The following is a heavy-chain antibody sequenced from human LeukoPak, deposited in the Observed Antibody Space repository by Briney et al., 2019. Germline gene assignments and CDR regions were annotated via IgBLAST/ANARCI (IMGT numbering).Heavy chain of an antibody. D-gene: IGHD4-17*01. Sequence: GGSLRLSCAASGFTFSSYGMHWVRQAPGKGLEWVAVIWYDGSNKYYADSVKGRFTIFRDNSKNTLYLQMNSLRAEDTAVYYCARGGKTVTTYFDYWGQGTLVTVSS. CDR1: GFTFSSYG. CDR2: IWYDGSNK. J-gene: IGHJ4*02. CDR3: ARGGKTVTTYFDY. V-gene: IGHV3-33*01.